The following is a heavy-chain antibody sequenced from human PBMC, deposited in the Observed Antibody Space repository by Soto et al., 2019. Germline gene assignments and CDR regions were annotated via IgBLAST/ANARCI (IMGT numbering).Heavy chain of an antibody. V-gene: IGHV3-7*01. CDR3: ASLAAAPPPAFDI. CDR1: GFTFSSYW. Sequence: PGGSLRLSCAASGFTFSSYWMSWVRQAPGKGLEWVANIKQDGSEKYYVDSVKGRFTISRDNAKNSLYLQMNSLRAEDTAVYYCASLAAAPPPAFDIWGQGTMVTVSS. J-gene: IGHJ3*02. CDR2: IKQDGSEK. D-gene: IGHD6-13*01.